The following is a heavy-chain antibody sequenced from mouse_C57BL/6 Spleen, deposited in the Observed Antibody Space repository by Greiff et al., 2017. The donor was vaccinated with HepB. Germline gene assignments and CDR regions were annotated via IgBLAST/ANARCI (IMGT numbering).Heavy chain of an antibody. J-gene: IGHJ1*03. D-gene: IGHD1-1*01. CDR1: GYSFSSSW. CDR3: ASDYYGSRYCDV. CDR2: IYPGDGDT. Sequence: VKLQESGPELVKPGASVKISCKASGYSFSSSWMNWVKQRPGKGLEWIGRIYPGDGDTNYNGKFKGKATLTADKSSSTPYMQLSSPTSEDSAVYFCASDYYGSRYCDVWGTGTTVTVSS. V-gene: IGHV1-82*01.